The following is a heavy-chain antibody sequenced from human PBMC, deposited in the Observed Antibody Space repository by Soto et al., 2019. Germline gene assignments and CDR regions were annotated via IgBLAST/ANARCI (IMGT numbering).Heavy chain of an antibody. CDR3: ARGLASTVTTPKTNWFDP. Sequence: QVQLVQSGAEVKKPGASVKVSCKASGYTFTGYYMHWVRQAPGQGLEWMGWINPNSGGTNYAQKFQGWVTMTRDTSISTAYMELSRLRSDDTAVYYCARGLASTVTTPKTNWFDPWGQGTLVTVSS. J-gene: IGHJ5*02. D-gene: IGHD4-17*01. CDR2: INPNSGGT. CDR1: GYTFTGYY. V-gene: IGHV1-2*04.